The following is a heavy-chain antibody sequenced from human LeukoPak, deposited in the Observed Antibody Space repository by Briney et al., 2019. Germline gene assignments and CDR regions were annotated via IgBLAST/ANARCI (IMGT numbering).Heavy chain of an antibody. V-gene: IGHV4-34*01. Sequence: SETLSLTCAVYGGSFSGYYWSWIRQPPGKGLEWIGEINHSGSTNYNPSLKSRVTISVDTSKNQFSLKLSSVTAADTAVYYCARGPLFDYWGQGTLVTVSS. J-gene: IGHJ4*02. CDR3: ARGPLFDY. CDR1: GGSFSGYY. CDR2: INHSGST.